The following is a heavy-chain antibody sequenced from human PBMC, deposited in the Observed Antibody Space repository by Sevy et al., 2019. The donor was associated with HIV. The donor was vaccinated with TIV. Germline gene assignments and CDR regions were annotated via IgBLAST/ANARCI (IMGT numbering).Heavy chain of an antibody. V-gene: IGHV2-5*02. CDR3: ASRRVLGYCISDSCDDLAEDAFDI. CDR2: IYWDDDK. CDR1: GFSLSTNGVG. J-gene: IGHJ3*02. D-gene: IGHD2-2*01. Sequence: SGPTLVKPTQTLTLTCTFSGFSLSTNGVGVGWIRQPPGKALEWLAIIYWDDDKPYSPSLKSRLTITKDTSENRVVLTITHMGPLDTATYFCASRRVLGYCISDSCDDLAEDAFDIWGQGTKVTVSS.